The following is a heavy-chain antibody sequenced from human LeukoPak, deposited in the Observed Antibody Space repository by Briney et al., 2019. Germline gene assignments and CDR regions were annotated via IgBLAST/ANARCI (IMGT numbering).Heavy chain of an antibody. D-gene: IGHD6-13*01. CDR1: GGTFSSYA. CDR2: IIPIFGTA. V-gene: IGHV1-69*06. Sequence: ASVKVSCKASGGTFSSYAISWVRQAPGQGLEWMGGIIPIFGTANYAQKFQGRVTITADKSTSTAYMELSSLRSEDTAVYNCASGRLTYSSSWYEGNYYYMDVWGKGTTVTVSS. CDR3: ASGRLTYSSSWYEGNYYYMDV. J-gene: IGHJ6*03.